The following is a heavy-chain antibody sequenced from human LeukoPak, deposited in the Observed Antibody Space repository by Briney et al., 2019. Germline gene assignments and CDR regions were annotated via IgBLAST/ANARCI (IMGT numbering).Heavy chain of an antibody. CDR2: MNPNSGNT. CDR1: GYTFTSYD. CDR3: ARGGSSWYAPLAIDY. Sequence: GASVKVSCEASGYTFTSYDINWVRQATGQGLEWMGWMNPNSGNTGSAQKFQGRVTMTRNTSISTAYMELSSLTSDDTAIYYCARGGSSWYAPLAIDYWGQGTLVTVSS. V-gene: IGHV1-8*01. J-gene: IGHJ4*02. D-gene: IGHD6-13*01.